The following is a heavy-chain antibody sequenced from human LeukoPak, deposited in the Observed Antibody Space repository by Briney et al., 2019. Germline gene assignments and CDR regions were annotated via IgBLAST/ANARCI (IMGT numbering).Heavy chain of an antibody. CDR2: ISWNSGSI. CDR1: GFTFDDYA. D-gene: IGHD1-1*01. Sequence: GGSLRLSCAASGFTFDDYAMHWVRQAPGKGLEWVSGISWNSGSIGYADSVKGRFTISRDNAKNSLYLQMNSPRAEDTALYYCAKDISLRTTGTLGYWGQGTLVTVSS. J-gene: IGHJ4*02. V-gene: IGHV3-9*01. CDR3: AKDISLRTTGTLGY.